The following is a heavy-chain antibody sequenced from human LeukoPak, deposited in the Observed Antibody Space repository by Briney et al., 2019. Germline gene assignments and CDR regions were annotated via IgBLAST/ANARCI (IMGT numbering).Heavy chain of an antibody. V-gene: IGHV1-18*01. CDR1: AYTFTSYA. CDR3: ARHRWINSDGAIAAAVSRSYYFDY. D-gene: IGHD6-13*01. Sequence: GASVKVSCKASAYTFTSYAISWVRQAPGQGLEWMGWISASNGNTNYAQKLHGRVTMTTDTSTNTVYMELRSLRFDDTAVYYCARHRWINSDGAIAAAVSRSYYFDYWGQGTLVTVSS. CDR2: ISASNGNT. J-gene: IGHJ4*02.